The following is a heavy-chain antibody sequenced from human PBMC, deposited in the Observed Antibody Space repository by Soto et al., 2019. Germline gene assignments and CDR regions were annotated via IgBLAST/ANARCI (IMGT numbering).Heavy chain of an antibody. J-gene: IGHJ6*02. CDR2: INHSGST. V-gene: IGHV4-34*01. Sequence: SETLSLTCAVYGGSFSGYYWSWIRQPPGKGLEWIGEINHSGSTNYNPSLKSRVTISVDTSKNQFSLKLSSVTAADTAVYYCARFSWFGTSESHYYYYGMDVWGQGTTVTVS. CDR3: ARFSWFGTSESHYYYYGMDV. CDR1: GGSFSGYY. D-gene: IGHD3-10*01.